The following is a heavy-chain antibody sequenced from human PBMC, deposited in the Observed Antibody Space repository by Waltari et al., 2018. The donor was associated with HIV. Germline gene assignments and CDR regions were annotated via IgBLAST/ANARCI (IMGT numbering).Heavy chain of an antibody. CDR1: GYTFTSYD. Sequence: QVQLVQSGAEVKKPGASVKVSCKASGYTFTSYDINWVRQATGKGLEWLGWMIPHSGNTGYAQKFQGRVTMTRNTSISTAYMELSSLRSEDTAVYYCASTGYYFDSSGYPRYFDYWGQGTLVTVSS. CDR3: ASTGYYFDSSGYPRYFDY. D-gene: IGHD3-22*01. CDR2: MIPHSGNT. V-gene: IGHV1-8*01. J-gene: IGHJ4*02.